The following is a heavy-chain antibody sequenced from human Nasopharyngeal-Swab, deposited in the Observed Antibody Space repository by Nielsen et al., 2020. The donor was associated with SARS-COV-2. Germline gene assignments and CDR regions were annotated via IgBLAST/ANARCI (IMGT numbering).Heavy chain of an antibody. D-gene: IGHD6-19*01. V-gene: IGHV3-21*01. CDR2: ISSSSSYI. J-gene: IGHJ4*02. CDR1: GFTFSSYS. CDR3: ARDGPYSSGWYKSRVDY. Sequence: GGSLRLSCAAAGFTFSSYSMNWVRQAPGKWLEWVSSISSSSSYIYYADSVKGRFTISRDNAKNSLYLQMNSLRAEDTAVYYCARDGPYSSGWYKSRVDYWGQGTLVTVSS.